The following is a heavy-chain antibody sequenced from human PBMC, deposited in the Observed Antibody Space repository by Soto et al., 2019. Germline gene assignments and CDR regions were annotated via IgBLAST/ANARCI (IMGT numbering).Heavy chain of an antibody. Sequence: PGGSLRLSCAASGFTFSSYAMSWVRQAPGKGLEWVSAISGSGGSTYYADSVKGRFTISRDNSKNTLYLQMNSLRAEDTAVYYCAKVPLSGSYAGLAEYYFDYWGQGTLVTVSS. J-gene: IGHJ4*02. V-gene: IGHV3-23*01. CDR1: GFTFSSYA. D-gene: IGHD1-26*01. CDR3: AKVPLSGSYAGLAEYYFDY. CDR2: ISGSGGST.